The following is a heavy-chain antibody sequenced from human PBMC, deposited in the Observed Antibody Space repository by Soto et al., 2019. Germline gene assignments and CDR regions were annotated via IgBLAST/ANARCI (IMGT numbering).Heavy chain of an antibody. CDR2: INHSGST. D-gene: IGHD5-18*01. V-gene: IGHV4-34*01. Sequence: SETLSLTCAVYGGSFSGYYWTWIRQPPGKGLEWIGEINHSGSTNYNPSLKSRVTISVDTSKSQFSLKLSSVTAADTAVYYCARGVYNYGVKPFGYWGQGTLVTVSS. J-gene: IGHJ4*02. CDR1: GGSFSGYY. CDR3: ARGVYNYGVKPFGY.